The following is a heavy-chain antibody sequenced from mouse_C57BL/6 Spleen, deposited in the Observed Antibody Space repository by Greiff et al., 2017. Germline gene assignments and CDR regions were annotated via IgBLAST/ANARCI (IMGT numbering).Heavy chain of an antibody. Sequence: EVKVVESGGGLVQPGGSLKLSCAASGFTFSDYYMYWVRQTPEKRLEWVAYISNGGGSTYYPDTVKGRFTISRDNAKNTLYLQMSRLKSEDTAMYYCARQGGAYWGQGTLVTVSA. CDR1: GFTFSDYY. CDR3: ARQGGAY. CDR2: ISNGGGST. V-gene: IGHV5-12*01. J-gene: IGHJ3*01.